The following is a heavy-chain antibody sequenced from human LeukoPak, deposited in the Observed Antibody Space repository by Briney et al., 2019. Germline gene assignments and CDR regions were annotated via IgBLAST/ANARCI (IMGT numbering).Heavy chain of an antibody. D-gene: IGHD5-18*01. Sequence: ASVKVSCKASGYTFTSYYMHWVRQAPGQGLEWMGIINPSGGSTSYAQKFQGRVTMTRDTSTSTVYMELSSLRSEDTAVYYCARDAGYLIRRTYGKDVWGQGTTVTVSS. V-gene: IGHV1-46*01. CDR1: GYTFTSYY. J-gene: IGHJ6*02. CDR3: ARDAGYLIRRTYGKDV. CDR2: INPSGGST.